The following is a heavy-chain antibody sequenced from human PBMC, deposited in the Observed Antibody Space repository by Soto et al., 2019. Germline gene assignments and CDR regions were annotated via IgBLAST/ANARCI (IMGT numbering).Heavy chain of an antibody. CDR3: VHRQSSAFDY. V-gene: IGHV2-5*01. D-gene: IGHD3-22*01. J-gene: IGHJ4*02. CDR2: IYGNDDK. Sequence: QITLKESGPTLVKPTQTLTLTSTFSGFSLTSTAMAVGWIRQPPGKALEWLVAIYGNDDKGYSPSRKSSLTITKDTYKNQEYLTVTNMHPVDTAQYYCVHRQSSAFDYWGQGTLVTVSA. CDR1: GFSLTSTAMA.